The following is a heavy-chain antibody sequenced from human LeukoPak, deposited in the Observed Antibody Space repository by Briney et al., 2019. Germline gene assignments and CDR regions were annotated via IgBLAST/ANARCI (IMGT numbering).Heavy chain of an antibody. Sequence: SVKVSCKASGGTFSSYAISWVRQAPGQGLEWMGRIIPILGIANYAQKFQGRITITADKSTSTAYMELSSLRSEDTAVYYCARDDGMATIMRWGGYYFDYWGQEPWSPSPQ. J-gene: IGHJ4*01. CDR1: GGTFSSYA. CDR2: IIPILGIA. D-gene: IGHD5-24*01. CDR3: ARDDGMATIMRWGGYYFDY. V-gene: IGHV1-69*04.